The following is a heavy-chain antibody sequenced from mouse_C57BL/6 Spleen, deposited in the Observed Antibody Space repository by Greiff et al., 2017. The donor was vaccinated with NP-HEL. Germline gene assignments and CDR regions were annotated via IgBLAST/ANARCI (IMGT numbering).Heavy chain of an antibody. V-gene: IGHV1-59*01. Sequence: QVQLKQPGAELVRPGTSVKLSCKASGYTFTSYWMHWVKQRPGQGLEWIGVIDPSDSYTNYNQKFKGKATLTVDTSSSTAYMQLSSLTSEDSAVYYCARSSLHYYAMDYWGQGTSVTVSS. CDR3: ARSSLHYYAMDY. CDR1: GYTFTSYW. J-gene: IGHJ4*01. CDR2: IDPSDSYT.